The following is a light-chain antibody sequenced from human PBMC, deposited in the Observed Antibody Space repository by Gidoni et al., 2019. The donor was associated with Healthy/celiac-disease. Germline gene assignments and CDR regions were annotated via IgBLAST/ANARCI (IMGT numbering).Light chain of an antibody. CDR1: QGISNY. J-gene: IGKJ3*01. V-gene: IGKV1-27*01. CDR2: AAS. CDR3: KKYKSAPTT. Sequence: DIQLTQSPSSLSAPVVDRVTITCRASQGISNYLAWYQQKPGKVPKLLIYAASNLQSGVPYRFSGSGSGTDFTLTISRLQAEDVATYYCKKYKSAPTTFGHGTKVDIK.